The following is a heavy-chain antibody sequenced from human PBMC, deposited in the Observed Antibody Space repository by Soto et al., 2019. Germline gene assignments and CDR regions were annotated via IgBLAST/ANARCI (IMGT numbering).Heavy chain of an antibody. J-gene: IGHJ6*02. CDR1: GFTFSSYG. V-gene: IGHV3-30*18. D-gene: IGHD6-13*01. Sequence: QVQLVESGGGVAQPGRSLRLSCAASGFTFSSYGMHWVRQAPGKGLEWVAVISYDGSNKYYADSVKGRFTISRDNSKNTLYLQMNSLRAEDTAVYYCAKDRDSSSSYLYYYYGMDVWGQGTTVTVSS. CDR2: ISYDGSNK. CDR3: AKDRDSSSSYLYYYYGMDV.